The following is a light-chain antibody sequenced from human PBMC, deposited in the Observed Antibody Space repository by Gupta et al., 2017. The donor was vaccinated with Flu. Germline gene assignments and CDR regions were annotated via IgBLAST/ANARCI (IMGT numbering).Light chain of an antibody. CDR2: DTS. CDR3: QQYDNPPST. CDR1: QDISNY. V-gene: IGKV1-33*01. Sequence: PSSLSAAVGDRVTITCQASQDISNYLNWYQQKPGKAPKLLIYDTSKLETGVPSRFSGSGSGTDFTFTISSLQPEDFATYYCQQYDNPPSTFGQGTRLDIK. J-gene: IGKJ5*01.